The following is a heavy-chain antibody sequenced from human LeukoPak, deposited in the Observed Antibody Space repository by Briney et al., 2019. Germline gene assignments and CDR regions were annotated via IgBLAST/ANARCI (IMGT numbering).Heavy chain of an antibody. Sequence: GGSLRLSCAASGFTFTSYWMNWVRQAPGKGLEWVANIKQDGSEKYYVDSVKGRFTISRDNSKNTLFLQMNSLRAEDTAVYYCAKDLFGSGSYEYWGQGTLVTVSS. J-gene: IGHJ4*02. D-gene: IGHD3-10*01. CDR3: AKDLFGSGSYEY. CDR2: IKQDGSEK. V-gene: IGHV3-7*01. CDR1: GFTFTSYW.